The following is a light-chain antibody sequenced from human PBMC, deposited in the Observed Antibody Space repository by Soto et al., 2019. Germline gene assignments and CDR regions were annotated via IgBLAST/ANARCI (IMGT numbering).Light chain of an antibody. V-gene: IGKV3-11*01. CDR2: DAS. J-gene: IGKJ2*01. CDR3: QQRSNWPPDKYT. Sequence: EIVLTQSPATLSLSPGERATLSCRASQSVSSYLAWYQQKPGQAPRLLIYDASNRATGIPARFSGSGSGTDCTRTISSLEPEDFAVYYCQQRSNWPPDKYTFGQGTKLEI. CDR1: QSVSSY.